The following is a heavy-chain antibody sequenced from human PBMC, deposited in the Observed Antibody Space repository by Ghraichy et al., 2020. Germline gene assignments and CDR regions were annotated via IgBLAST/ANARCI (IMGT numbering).Heavy chain of an antibody. CDR1: GFTVSSNY. Sequence: GGSLRLSCAASGFTVSSNYMSWVRQAPGKGLEWVSVIYSGGSTYYADSVKGRFTISRDNSKNTLYLQMNSLRAEDTAVYYCARVHADYYDSSGYFDYWGQGTLVTVSS. V-gene: IGHV3-53*01. J-gene: IGHJ4*02. CDR3: ARVHADYYDSSGYFDY. D-gene: IGHD3-22*01. CDR2: IYSGGST.